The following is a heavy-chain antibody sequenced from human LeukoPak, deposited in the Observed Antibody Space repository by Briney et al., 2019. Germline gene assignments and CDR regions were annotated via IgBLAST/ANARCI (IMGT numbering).Heavy chain of an antibody. CDR1: GYTFTGYY. Sequence: ASVKVSCKASGYTFTGYYMHWVRQAPGQGLEWMGWINPNSGGTNYAQKFQGRVTMTRDTSISTAYMELSRLRPDDTAVYYCARVGYSSTSPHDYWGQGTLVTVSS. CDR2: INPNSGGT. J-gene: IGHJ4*02. V-gene: IGHV1-2*02. D-gene: IGHD6-19*01. CDR3: ARVGYSSTSPHDY.